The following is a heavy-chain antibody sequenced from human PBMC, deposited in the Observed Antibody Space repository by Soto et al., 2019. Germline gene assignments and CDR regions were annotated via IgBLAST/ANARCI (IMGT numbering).Heavy chain of an antibody. Sequence: QVQLVQSGAEVKKPGASAKVSCKTSGYTFTGHYMHWVRQALGQGLEWMGWINPNTGGTKIAQKFQGRVTMTWDTSISTAYMELSLQSSDDTAVYYCARDYDYDGSGNPRPEMGFDPCGQGTLVTFSS. V-gene: IGHV1-2*02. J-gene: IGHJ5*02. CDR2: INPNTGGT. CDR3: ARDYDYDGSGNPRPEMGFDP. D-gene: IGHD3-22*01. CDR1: GYTFTGHY.